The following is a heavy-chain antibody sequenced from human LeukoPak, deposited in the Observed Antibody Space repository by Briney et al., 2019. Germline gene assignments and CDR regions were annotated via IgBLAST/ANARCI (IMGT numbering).Heavy chain of an antibody. Sequence: AGGSLRLSCAASGFTFSSHAMHWVRQAPGKGLEWVALISYDGSNKHYADSVKGRFTISRDNSRNTLYLQMNSLRAEDTAVYYCARDRQGGNWGDFDFWGQGTLVTVSS. J-gene: IGHJ4*02. V-gene: IGHV3-30-3*01. CDR1: GFTFSSHA. CDR2: ISYDGSNK. D-gene: IGHD3-16*01. CDR3: ARDRQGGNWGDFDF.